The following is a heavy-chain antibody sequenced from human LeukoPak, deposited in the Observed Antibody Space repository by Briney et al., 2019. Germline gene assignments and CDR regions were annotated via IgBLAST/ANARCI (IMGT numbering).Heavy chain of an antibody. D-gene: IGHD3-16*01. J-gene: IGHJ4*02. CDR3: ARDTIGIGLRLGEYSDY. CDR2: INHSGST. V-gene: IGHV4-34*01. Sequence: KPSETLSLTCAVYGGSFSGYYWSWIRQPPGKGLEWIGEINHSGSTNYNPSLKSRVTISVDTSKNQFSLKLSSVTAADTAVYYCARDTIGIGLRLGEYSDYWGQGTLVTVSS. CDR1: GGSFSGYY.